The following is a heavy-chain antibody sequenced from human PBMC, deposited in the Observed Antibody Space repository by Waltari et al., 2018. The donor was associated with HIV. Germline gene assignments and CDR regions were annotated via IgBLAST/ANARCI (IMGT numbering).Heavy chain of an antibody. V-gene: IGHV1-46*03. J-gene: IGHJ3*01. CDR2: INPSGFTT. D-gene: IGHD6-19*01. CDR1: GYTSGPYQ. Sequence: QVHLVQSGAEVKKPGAAMRVSCKASGYTSGPYQLHWVRQAPGQGFEWMGIINPSGFTTNYAKKFQGRFTMTSDTPTSTVYMELSSLTSEDTAVYYCTRSSDWYNGFDVWGQGTMVTVSS. CDR3: TRSSDWYNGFDV.